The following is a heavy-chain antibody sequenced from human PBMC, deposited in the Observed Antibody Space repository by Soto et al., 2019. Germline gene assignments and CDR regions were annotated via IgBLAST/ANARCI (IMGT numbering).Heavy chain of an antibody. CDR2: IYYRGST. Sequence: ETLSLTCTVSGGSISRYYCSWIRQPPGKGLEWIGYIYYRGSTNYTPSLKRRVTISVDTSKNKSSLKLSSVTAADTAVYYCAREGCSSTSCYSPYYYYGMDVWGQGTTVTVSS. CDR3: AREGCSSTSCYSPYYYYGMDV. D-gene: IGHD2-2*01. V-gene: IGHV4-59*01. CDR1: GGSISRYY. J-gene: IGHJ6*02.